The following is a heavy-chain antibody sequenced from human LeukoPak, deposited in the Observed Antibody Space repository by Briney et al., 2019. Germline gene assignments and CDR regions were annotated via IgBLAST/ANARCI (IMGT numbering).Heavy chain of an antibody. CDR1: GGTFSSYA. J-gene: IGHJ4*02. CDR3: ARAGRWLQLSGSSFDY. V-gene: IGHV1-69*04. D-gene: IGHD5-24*01. CDR2: IIPILGIA. Sequence: VASVKVSCKASGGTFSSYAISWVRQAPGQGLEWMGRIIPILGIANYAQKFQGRVTITADKSTSTAYMELSSLRSGDTAVYYCARAGRWLQLSGSSFDYWGQGTLVTVSS.